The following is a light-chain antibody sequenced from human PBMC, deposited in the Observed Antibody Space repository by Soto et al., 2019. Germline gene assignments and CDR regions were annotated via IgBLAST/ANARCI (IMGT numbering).Light chain of an antibody. CDR3: SSYAGSNVYV. Sequence: QSALTQPPSASGSTGRSVTISCTGASSDVGGYNYVSWYQQHPGKAPKLMIYEVSKRPSGVPDRFSGSKSGNTASLTVSGLQAEDESDYYCSSYAGSNVYVFGTGTKLTV. CDR2: EVS. V-gene: IGLV2-8*01. CDR1: SSDVGGYNY. J-gene: IGLJ1*01.